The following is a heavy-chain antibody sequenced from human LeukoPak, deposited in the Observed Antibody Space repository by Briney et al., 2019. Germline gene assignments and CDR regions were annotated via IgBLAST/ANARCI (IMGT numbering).Heavy chain of an antibody. Sequence: ASVKVSCKASGYTFTSYGISWVRQAPGQGLEWMGWISAYNGNTNYAQKLQGRVTMTTDTSTSTAYMGLRSLRSDDTAVYYCATGIAVFDAFDIWGQGTMVTVSS. J-gene: IGHJ3*02. CDR3: ATGIAVFDAFDI. CDR2: ISAYNGNT. D-gene: IGHD6-19*01. V-gene: IGHV1-18*01. CDR1: GYTFTSYG.